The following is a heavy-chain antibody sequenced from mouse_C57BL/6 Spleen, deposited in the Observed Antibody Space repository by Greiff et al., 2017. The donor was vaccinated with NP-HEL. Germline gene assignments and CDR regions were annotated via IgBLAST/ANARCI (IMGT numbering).Heavy chain of an antibody. Sequence: QVQLQQPGAELVKPGASVKLSCKASGYTFTSYWMQWVKQRPGQGLEWIGEIDPSDSYTNYNQKFKGKATLTVDTSSSTAYMQLSSLTSEDSAVYYCARGPPYGNFDYWGQGTTLTVSS. V-gene: IGHV1-50*01. J-gene: IGHJ2*01. CDR1: GYTFTSYW. CDR3: ARGPPYGNFDY. CDR2: IDPSDSYT. D-gene: IGHD2-1*01.